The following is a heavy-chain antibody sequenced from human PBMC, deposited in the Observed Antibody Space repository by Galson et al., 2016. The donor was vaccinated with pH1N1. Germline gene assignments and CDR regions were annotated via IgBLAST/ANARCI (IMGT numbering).Heavy chain of an antibody. D-gene: IGHD4-11*01. J-gene: IGHJ6*03. Sequence: ETLSLTCAVSGYSFSGYYWSWLRQPPGKGLEWIGEINHSGSTNYNPSLKSRVTISVDTSENQFSLKLYSVTAADTAVYYCARGRGGYSLRERQYYYSYMDVWGKGTTVTVSS. CDR1: GYSFSGYY. CDR2: INHSGST. V-gene: IGHV4-34*01. CDR3: ARGRGGYSLRERQYYYSYMDV.